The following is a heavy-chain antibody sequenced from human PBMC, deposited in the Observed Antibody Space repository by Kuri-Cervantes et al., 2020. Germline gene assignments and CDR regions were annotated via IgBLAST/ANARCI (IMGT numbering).Heavy chain of an antibody. V-gene: IGHV3-43D*04. CDR3: ARHSEMAILRNWFDP. CDR2: ISWDGGST. Sequence: GGSLRLSCAASGFTFDDYAMHWVRQAPGKGLEWVSLISWDGGSTYYADSVKGRFTISRDNSKNTLYPQMNSLRAEDTAVYYCARHSEMAILRNWFDPWGQGTLVTVSS. D-gene: IGHD5-24*01. CDR1: GFTFDDYA. J-gene: IGHJ5*02.